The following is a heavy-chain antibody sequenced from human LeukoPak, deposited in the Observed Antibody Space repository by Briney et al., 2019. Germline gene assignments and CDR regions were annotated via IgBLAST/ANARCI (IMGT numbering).Heavy chain of an antibody. V-gene: IGHV3-49*04. D-gene: IGHD6-19*01. Sequence: QSGGSLRLSCTVSGFTFGDYAMSWVRQAPGKGLEWVGFIRSKAYGGTTEYAASVKGRFTISRDDSKRIAYLQMNSLKTEDTAVYYCNKYFGSGWYRYYFDYWGQGTLVTVSS. CDR2: IRSKAYGGTT. J-gene: IGHJ4*02. CDR3: NKYFGSGWYRYYFDY. CDR1: GFTFGDYA.